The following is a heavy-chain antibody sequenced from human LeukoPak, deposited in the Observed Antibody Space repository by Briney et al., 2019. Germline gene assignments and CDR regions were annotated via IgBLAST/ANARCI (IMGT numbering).Heavy chain of an antibody. CDR2: IYSGGST. D-gene: IGHD4-11*01. CDR3: ARDMTTVTSYWFDP. Sequence: PGGSLRLSCAASGFTVSSNYMSWVRQAPGKGLEWVSVIYSGGSTYYADSVKGRFTISRHNSKNTLYLQMNSLRAEDTAVYYCARDMTTVTSYWFDPWGQGTLVTVSS. CDR1: GFTVSSNY. V-gene: IGHV3-53*04. J-gene: IGHJ5*02.